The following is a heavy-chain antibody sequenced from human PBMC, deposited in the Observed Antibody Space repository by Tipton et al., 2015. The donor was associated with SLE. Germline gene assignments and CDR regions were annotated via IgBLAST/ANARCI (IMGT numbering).Heavy chain of an antibody. CDR1: ESTFSMYA. CDR2: ISHDGDDK. Sequence: SLRLSCAASESTFSMYAMHWVRQAPGKGLEWLALISHDGDDKYYAASVRGRFTISRDNSRNTLFLQMNRLRVEDTALYYCAKGGREVKVTDDSGNTRYYFSYYMDVWGEGTTVTVS. V-gene: IGHV3-30*04. CDR3: AKGGREVKVTDDSGNTRYYFSYYMDV. J-gene: IGHJ6*03. D-gene: IGHD3-10*01.